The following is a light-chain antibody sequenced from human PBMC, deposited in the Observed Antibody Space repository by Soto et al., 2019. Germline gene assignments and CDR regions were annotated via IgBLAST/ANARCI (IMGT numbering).Light chain of an antibody. CDR1: NSDVGGYNF. J-gene: IGLJ1*01. CDR3: SSYTSSSTLV. CDR2: DVT. Sequence: QSALTQPAFVSGSPGQSITISCTGTNSDVGGYNFVSWYQQHPGKVPKLMIYDVTNRPSGVSNRFSGSKSGNTASLTISGLQDEDESYYYCSSYTSSSTLVFGTGTKVTVL. V-gene: IGLV2-14*01.